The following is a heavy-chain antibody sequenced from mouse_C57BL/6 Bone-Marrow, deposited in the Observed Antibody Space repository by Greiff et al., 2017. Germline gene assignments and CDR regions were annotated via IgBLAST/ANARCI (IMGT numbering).Heavy chain of an antibody. J-gene: IGHJ3*01. CDR2: INPSNGGT. D-gene: IGHD1-1*01. CDR3: ARGGGIYYYDSSYVKAY. V-gene: IGHV1-53*01. Sequence: QVQLQQPGTELVKPGASVKLSCKASGYTFTSYWMHWVKQRPGQGLEWIGNINPSNGGTNYNEKFMSKATLTVDNSSSTAYMQLSSLTSEDSAVDYCARGGGIYYYDSSYVKAYWGQGTLVTVSA. CDR1: GYTFTSYW.